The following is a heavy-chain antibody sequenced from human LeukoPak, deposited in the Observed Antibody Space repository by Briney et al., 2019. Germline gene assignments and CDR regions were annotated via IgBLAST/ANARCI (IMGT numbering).Heavy chain of an antibody. D-gene: IGHD4-17*01. CDR2: IYPGDSDT. V-gene: IGHV5-51*01. CDR3: ARLRYGDYYYYYGMDV. J-gene: IGHJ6*02. CDR1: GYSFTSYW. Sequence: GESLKISCKGSGYSFTSYWIGWVRQMPGKGLEWMGIIYPGDSDTRYSPSFQGQVTISADKSISTAYLQWSSLKASDTAMYYCARLRYGDYYYYYGMDVWGQGTTVTVSS.